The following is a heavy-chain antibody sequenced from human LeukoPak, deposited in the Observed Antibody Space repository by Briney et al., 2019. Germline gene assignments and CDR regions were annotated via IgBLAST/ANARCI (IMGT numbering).Heavy chain of an antibody. CDR3: AKQMYYYDSSGLFDY. CDR2: ISGSGGST. D-gene: IGHD3-22*01. CDR1: GFTFSSYA. J-gene: IGHJ4*02. V-gene: IGHV3-23*01. Sequence: GGSLRLSCAASGFTFSSYAMSWVRQAPGKGLEWVSAISGSGGSTYYADSVKGRFTISRDNSKDTLYLQMNSLRAEDTAVYYCAKQMYYYDSSGLFDYWGQGTLVTVSS.